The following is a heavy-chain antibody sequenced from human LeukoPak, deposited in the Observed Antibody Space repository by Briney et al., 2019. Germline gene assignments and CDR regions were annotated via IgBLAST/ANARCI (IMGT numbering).Heavy chain of an antibody. J-gene: IGHJ3*02. V-gene: IGHV4-34*01. D-gene: IGHD2-2*01. CDR3: ARELAYCSSSSCYGGTFHI. Sequence: SSETLSLTCAVYGGSFSGYYWSWIRQPPGKGLEWIGEINHSGSTNYNPSLKSRVTISVDTSKNQFSLKLGSVTAADTAVYYCARELAYCSSSSCYGGTFHIWGQGTMVTVSS. CDR2: INHSGST. CDR1: GGSFSGYY.